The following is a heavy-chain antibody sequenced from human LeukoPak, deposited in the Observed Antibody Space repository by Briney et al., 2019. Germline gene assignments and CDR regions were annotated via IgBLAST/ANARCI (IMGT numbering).Heavy chain of an antibody. J-gene: IGHJ4*02. CDR1: GGSFSGYY. CDR3: ARALGGGSYLFDY. V-gene: IGHV4-34*01. CDR2: INHSGST. D-gene: IGHD1-26*01. Sequence: KSSETLSLTCAVYGGSFSGYYWSWIRQPPGKGLEWIGEINHSGSTNYNPSLKSRVTISADTSKNQFSLKLSSVTAADTAVYYCARALGGGSYLFDYWGQGTLVTVSS.